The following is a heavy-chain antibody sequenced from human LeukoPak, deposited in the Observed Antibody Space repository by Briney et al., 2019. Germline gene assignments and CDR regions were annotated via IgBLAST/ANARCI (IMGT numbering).Heavy chain of an antibody. CDR1: GGSISSYY. CDR2: IYYSGST. CDR3: AREGGDGSGSFDY. D-gene: IGHD3-10*01. V-gene: IGHV4-59*12. Sequence: PSETLSLTCTVSGGSISSYYWGWIRQPPGKGLEWIGYIYYSGSTNYNPSLKSRVTISVDTSKNQFSLKLSSVTAADTAVYYCAREGGDGSGSFDYWGQGTLVTVSS. J-gene: IGHJ4*02.